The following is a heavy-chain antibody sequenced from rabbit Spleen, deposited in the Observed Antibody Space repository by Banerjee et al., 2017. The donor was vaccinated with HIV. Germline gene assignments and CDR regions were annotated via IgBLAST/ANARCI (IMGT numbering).Heavy chain of an antibody. CDR1: GFSFSSSYY. CDR3: ARDGAGGSYFAL. J-gene: IGHJ4*01. Sequence: QSLEESGGDLVKPGASLTLTCAASGFSFSSSYYMCWVRQAPGKGLEWVACFYGGDSDSTAYASWSKNRFTISRKNAQNTVFLQMTSLTAADTATYFCARDGAGGSYFALWGPGTLVTVS. CDR2: FYGGDSDST. D-gene: IGHD8-1*01. V-gene: IGHV1S40*01.